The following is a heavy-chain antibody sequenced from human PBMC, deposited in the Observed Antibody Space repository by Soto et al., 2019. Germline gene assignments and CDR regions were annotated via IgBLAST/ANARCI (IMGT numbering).Heavy chain of an antibody. CDR3: ARDLWGYCGTDCYPLDV. CDR1: GGSISRYY. D-gene: IGHD2-21*02. Sequence: SETLSLTCTVSGGSISRYYWSWIRQPPGKGLEWIGYMYNAGRTVYNPSFKSRVTISVDTSKNQFSLQLDSVTAADTAVYYCARDLWGYCGTDCYPLDVWGQGTTVTVSS. J-gene: IGHJ6*02. CDR2: MYNAGRT. V-gene: IGHV4-59*01.